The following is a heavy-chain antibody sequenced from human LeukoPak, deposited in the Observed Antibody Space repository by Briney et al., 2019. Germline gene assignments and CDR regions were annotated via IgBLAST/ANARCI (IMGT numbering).Heavy chain of an antibody. CDR1: GGSISSYY. V-gene: IGHV4-59*01. D-gene: IGHD1-7*01. J-gene: IGHJ6*03. CDR3: ARGGLYNWNYSDYYYYYMDV. CDR2: IYYSGST. Sequence: SETLSLTCTVSGGSISSYYWSRIRQPPGKGLEWIGYIYYSGSTNYNPSLKSRVTISVDTSKNQFSLKLSSVTAADTAVYYCARGGLYNWNYSDYYYYYMDVWGKGTTVTVSS.